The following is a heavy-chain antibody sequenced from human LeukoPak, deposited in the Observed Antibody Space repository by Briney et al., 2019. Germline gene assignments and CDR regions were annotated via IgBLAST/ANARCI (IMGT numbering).Heavy chain of an antibody. Sequence: SKTLSLTCTVSGDSISSSSYYWGWIRQPPGKELEWIGSIYYSGSTYYNPSLNSRVTISVDTSKNQFSLKLSSVTAADTAVYYCARDYLGGNPDAFDIWGQGTMVTVSS. V-gene: IGHV4-39*07. CDR2: IYYSGST. J-gene: IGHJ3*02. CDR3: ARDYLGGNPDAFDI. D-gene: IGHD4-23*01. CDR1: GDSISSSSYY.